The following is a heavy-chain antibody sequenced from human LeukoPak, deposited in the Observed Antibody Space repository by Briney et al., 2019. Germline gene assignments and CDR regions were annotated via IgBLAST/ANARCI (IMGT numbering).Heavy chain of an antibody. D-gene: IGHD3-22*01. J-gene: IGHJ2*01. CDR2: ISYSWNT. V-gene: IGHV4-31*02. CDR3: ARENYFARSGHTLRYFDL. CDR1: GGSISSGGYY. Sequence: HPSETLSLTCTVSGGSISSGGYYWSWIRQHPGKGLEWIGYISYSWNTYYNPSLKSRLAISVDTSKNQFSLKLSSVTAADTAVYFCARENYFARSGHTLRYFDLWGRGPLVTVSS.